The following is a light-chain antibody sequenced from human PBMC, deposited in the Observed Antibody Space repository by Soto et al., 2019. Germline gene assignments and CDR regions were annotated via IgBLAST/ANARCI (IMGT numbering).Light chain of an antibody. V-gene: IGKV3-15*01. Sequence: EIVMTQSPATLSVSPGERATLSYRASQNVSSNLAWYQQKPGQAPRLLIYGASTRATGIPARFSGSGSGTEFTLTISSLQSEDFAVYYCQQYNNWPKTFGQGTKVEIK. J-gene: IGKJ1*01. CDR2: GAS. CDR1: QNVSSN. CDR3: QQYNNWPKT.